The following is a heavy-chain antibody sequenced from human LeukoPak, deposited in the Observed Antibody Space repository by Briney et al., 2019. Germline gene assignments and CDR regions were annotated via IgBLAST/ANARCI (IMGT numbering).Heavy chain of an antibody. CDR2: LYSGGST. J-gene: IGHJ4*02. D-gene: IGHD4-17*01. CDR1: GFTVNSNY. Sequence: PGGSLRLSCAASGFTVNSNYMSWVRQAPGKGLEWVSVLYSGGSTYYADSVKGRFTISRDNSKNTLYLQMDSLRAEDTAVYYCARLSRTDYGDLFDYWGQGTLVTVSS. CDR3: ARLSRTDYGDLFDY. V-gene: IGHV3-53*01.